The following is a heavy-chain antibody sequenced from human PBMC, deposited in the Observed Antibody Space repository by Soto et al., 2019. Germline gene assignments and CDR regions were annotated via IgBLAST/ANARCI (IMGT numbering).Heavy chain of an antibody. D-gene: IGHD2-2*01. Sequence: EVQLLESGGGLVQPGGSLRLSCAASGFTFSSYAMSWVRQAPGKGLEWVSSISASGGSTYYVDSVKGRFTISRDNSKNTLYLQMNSLRVEDTGIYYCANTKSYQPRPFENWGQGTLATVSS. CDR2: ISASGGST. CDR1: GFTFSSYA. V-gene: IGHV3-23*01. J-gene: IGHJ4*02. CDR3: ANTKSYQPRPFEN.